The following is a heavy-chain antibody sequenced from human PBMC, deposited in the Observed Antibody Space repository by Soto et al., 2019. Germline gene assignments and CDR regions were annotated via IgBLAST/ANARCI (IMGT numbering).Heavy chain of an antibody. CDR1: GYTFTSYF. V-gene: IGHV1-46*03. Sequence: ASVKVSCKASGYTFTSYFMHWVRQAPGQGLEWMGIINPTGGSTSYAQKFQGRVTMTSDTSTSTVYMDLSSLRSEDTAVYYCARDFRCSGGNCNSAGDFDTWGQGKVLTISS. J-gene: IGHJ3*02. D-gene: IGHD2-15*01. CDR3: ARDFRCSGGNCNSAGDFDT. CDR2: INPTGGST.